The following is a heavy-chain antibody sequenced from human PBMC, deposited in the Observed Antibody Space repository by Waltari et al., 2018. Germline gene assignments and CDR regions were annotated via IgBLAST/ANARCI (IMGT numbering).Heavy chain of an antibody. J-gene: IGHJ4*02. CDR1: GYPISDYD. Sequence: QMQLVQSGAEVKKPGASVKVSCKASGYPISDYDIHWVRQATGHGLEWMGWINPKSGNTVSAQNFQDRVTITRDPSTSTVYMELSSLRSDDAAVYYCARVHYDFWSGYYIWGQGTLVTVPS. CDR3: ARVHYDFWSGYYI. CDR2: INPKSGNT. D-gene: IGHD3-3*01. V-gene: IGHV1-8*02.